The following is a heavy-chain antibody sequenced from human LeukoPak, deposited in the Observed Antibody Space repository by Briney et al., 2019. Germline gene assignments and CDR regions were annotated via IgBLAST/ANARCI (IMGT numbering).Heavy chain of an antibody. CDR1: GFTVSSNY. J-gene: IGHJ4*02. CDR2: ITSGGNT. D-gene: IGHD5-12*01. V-gene: IGHV3-53*01. Sequence: GGSLRLSCAASGFTVSSNYMNWVRQAPGKGLEWVSVITSGGNTYYADSVKGRLTTSRDNSRNTLYVQMDSLRAEDTAIYYCARGRGYRDYDRPLDYWGQGTLVTVSS. CDR3: ARGRGYRDYDRPLDY.